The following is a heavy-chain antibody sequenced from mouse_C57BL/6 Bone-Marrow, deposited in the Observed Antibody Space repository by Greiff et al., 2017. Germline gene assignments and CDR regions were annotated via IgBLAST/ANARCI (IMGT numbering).Heavy chain of an antibody. CDR3: ARRGNYVDYAMDY. V-gene: IGHV5-9*01. D-gene: IGHD2-1*01. CDR1: GFTFSSYT. CDR2: ISGGGGNT. Sequence: EVQLVESGGGLVKPGGSLKLSCAASGFTFSSYTMSWVRQTPEKRLEWVATISGGGGNTYYPDSVKGRFTISRDNAKNALYLQMSSLRSEDTALYYCARRGNYVDYAMDYWGQGTSVTVSS. J-gene: IGHJ4*01.